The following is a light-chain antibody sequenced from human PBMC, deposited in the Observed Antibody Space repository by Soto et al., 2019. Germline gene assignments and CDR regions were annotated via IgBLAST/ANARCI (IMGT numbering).Light chain of an antibody. Sequence: QSALTQPASVSGSPGQSITISCTGTSSDVGGYNYVSWYQQHPGKAPKLMIYDVSNRPSGVSNRFSGSKSGNTASLTISGLQAEEEADYYCSSYTRSSTSVVFGGGTKLTVL. CDR3: SSYTRSSTSVV. V-gene: IGLV2-14*01. CDR2: DVS. CDR1: SSDVGGYNY. J-gene: IGLJ2*01.